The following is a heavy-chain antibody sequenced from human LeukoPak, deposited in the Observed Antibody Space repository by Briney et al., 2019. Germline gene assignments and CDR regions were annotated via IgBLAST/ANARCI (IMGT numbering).Heavy chain of an antibody. CDR3: ASVSGSYLDFQH. J-gene: IGHJ1*01. V-gene: IGHV3-48*04. CDR2: ISSSSGTI. Sequence: PGGSLRLSCVASGLTFSSYRMNLVRQAPGKGLEWVSYISSSSGTIYYAASVKGRFTISRDNAKNSVYLQMNSLRAEDTAVYYCASVSGSYLDFQHWGQGTLVTVS. CDR1: GLTFSSYR. D-gene: IGHD3-10*01.